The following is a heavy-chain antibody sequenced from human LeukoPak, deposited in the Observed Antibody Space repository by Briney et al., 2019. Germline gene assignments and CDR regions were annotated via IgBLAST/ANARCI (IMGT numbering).Heavy chain of an antibody. D-gene: IGHD3-10*01. CDR3: AKDYLLWFGLGYYFDY. J-gene: IGHJ4*02. Sequence: PGGSLRLSCAASGFTFSSYGMHWVRQAPGKGLEWVAVIWYDGSNKYYADSVKGRFTISRDNSKNTLYLQMSSLTAEDTAVYYCAKDYLLWFGLGYYFDYWGQGTLVTVSS. CDR2: IWYDGSNK. V-gene: IGHV3-33*06. CDR1: GFTFSSYG.